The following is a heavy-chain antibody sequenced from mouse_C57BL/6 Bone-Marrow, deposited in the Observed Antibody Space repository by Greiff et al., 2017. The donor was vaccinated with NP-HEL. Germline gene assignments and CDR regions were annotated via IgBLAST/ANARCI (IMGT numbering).Heavy chain of an antibody. CDR3: AKLVYGSYAMDY. D-gene: IGHD2-2*01. CDR1: GYAFTNYL. J-gene: IGHJ4*01. Sequence: VQLQQSGAELVRPGTSVKVSCKASGYAFTNYLIEWVKQRPGQGLEWIGVINPGSGGTNYNEKFKGKATLTADKSSSTAYMQLSSLTSEDSAVCFCAKLVYGSYAMDYWGQGTSVTVSS. V-gene: IGHV1-54*01. CDR2: INPGSGGT.